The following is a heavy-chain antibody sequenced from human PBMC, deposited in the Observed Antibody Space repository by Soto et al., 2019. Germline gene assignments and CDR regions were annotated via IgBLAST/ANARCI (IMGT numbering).Heavy chain of an antibody. CDR2: IYWDDDK. CDR3: AHRLTSRWANSWHT. CDR1: GLSLDTSGVG. V-gene: IGHV2-5*02. D-gene: IGHD2-21*02. J-gene: IGHJ4*02. Sequence: QITLKESGPTLVKPTQTLTLTCAFSGLSLDTSGVGVGWIRQPPGKALEWLAYIYWDDDKGYSPSLKSRLSITKDTSKNQVVLTMTNMDPVDTGTYYSAHRLTSRWANSWHTWGRGILVTVSS.